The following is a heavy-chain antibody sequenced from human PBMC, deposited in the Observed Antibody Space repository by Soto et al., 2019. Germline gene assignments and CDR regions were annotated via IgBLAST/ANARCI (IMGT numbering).Heavy chain of an antibody. Sequence: EVQLVESGGGLVQPGGSLRLSCAASGFTVSSNYMRWVRQAPRKGLEWVSVIYSGGSTYYADSVKGRFTISRDNSKNTLYRQMNSLRAGDTAVYYCARGGNQLGFLGFATWGEGTLVMVSS. D-gene: IGHD5-18*01. CDR1: GFTVSSNY. CDR2: IYSGGST. V-gene: IGHV3-66*01. J-gene: IGHJ5*02. CDR3: ARGGNQLGFLGFAT.